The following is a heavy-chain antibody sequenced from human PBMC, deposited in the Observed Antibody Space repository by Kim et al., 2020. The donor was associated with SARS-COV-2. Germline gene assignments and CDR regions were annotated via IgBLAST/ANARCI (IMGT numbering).Heavy chain of an antibody. J-gene: IGHJ3*02. V-gene: IGHV3-30*07. Sequence: VKGRLIISTDNSKNILYLQMNSLRAEDTAVYYCATGLYTVTPGADAFNIWGQGTMVTVSS. CDR3: ATGLYTVTPGADAFNI. D-gene: IGHD4-4*01.